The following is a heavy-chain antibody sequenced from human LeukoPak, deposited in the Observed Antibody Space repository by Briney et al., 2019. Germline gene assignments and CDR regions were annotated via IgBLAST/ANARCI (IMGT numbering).Heavy chain of an antibody. CDR1: GGSISSYY. J-gene: IGHJ5*02. CDR3: AGNRIRYSSSWYGWLDP. D-gene: IGHD6-13*01. Sequence: SETLSLTCTVSGGSISSYYWSWIRQPPGKGLEWIGYIYYSGSTNYNPSLKSRVTISVDTSKNQFSLKLSSVTAADTAVYYCAGNRIRYSSSWYGWLDPLGHGTLVTV. V-gene: IGHV4-59*08. CDR2: IYYSGST.